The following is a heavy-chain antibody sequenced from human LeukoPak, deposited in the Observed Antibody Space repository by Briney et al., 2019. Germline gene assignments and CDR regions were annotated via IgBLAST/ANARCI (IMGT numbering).Heavy chain of an antibody. V-gene: IGHV3-23*01. CDR1: KFTFNNYA. D-gene: IGHD1-26*01. Sequence: GGSLRLYCLASKFTFNNYAMTWVRQAQGQGLEGVSSISGSGDNMDYEDPVKGRFTISRDNSENTLYLQMNSLRGEDTAVYYCARDGYSGSYYRLYYFFMDVWGKGTTVTVSS. CDR2: ISGSGDNM. CDR3: ARDGYSGSYYRLYYFFMDV. J-gene: IGHJ6*03.